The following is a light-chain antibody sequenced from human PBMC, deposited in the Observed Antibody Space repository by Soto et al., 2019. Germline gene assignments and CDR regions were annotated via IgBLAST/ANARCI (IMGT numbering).Light chain of an antibody. CDR2: EVS. CDR3: SSYAGSNDVV. Sequence: QSALTQPPSASGSPGQSVTISCTGTSSDVGGYNYVSWYQQHPGKAPKLMIYEVSKRRSGVPDRFTGSKSGNTAFLTVSGFQAEDEADYYCSSYAGSNDVVFGGGTKVTVL. J-gene: IGLJ2*01. CDR1: SSDVGGYNY. V-gene: IGLV2-8*01.